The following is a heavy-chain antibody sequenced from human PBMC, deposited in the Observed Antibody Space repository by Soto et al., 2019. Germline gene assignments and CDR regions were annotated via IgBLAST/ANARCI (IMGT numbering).Heavy chain of an antibody. V-gene: IGHV3-73*01. CDR2: IRSKANSYAT. CDR1: GFTFSGSS. J-gene: IGHJ3*02. Sequence: GGSLILSCAASGFTFSGSSMHWVRQASGKGLEWVGRIRSKANSYATAYAASVKGRFTISRDDSKNTAYLQMNSLKTEDTAVYYCTTVPVRNIVVVPAAIGSGAFDIWGQGTMVTVSS. D-gene: IGHD2-2*01. CDR3: TTVPVRNIVVVPAAIGSGAFDI.